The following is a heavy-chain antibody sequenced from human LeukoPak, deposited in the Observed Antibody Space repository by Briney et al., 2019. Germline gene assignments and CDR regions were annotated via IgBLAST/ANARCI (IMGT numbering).Heavy chain of an antibody. V-gene: IGHV3-9*01. CDR3: AKDLTGDGYNADAFDI. CDR2: ISWNSGSI. D-gene: IGHD5-24*01. J-gene: IGHJ3*02. CDR1: GFTFDDYG. Sequence: GGSLRHSCAASGFTFDDYGMSWVRQAPGKGLEWVSGISWNSGSIGYADSVKGRFTISRDNAKNSLYLQMNSLRAEDTALYYCAKDLTGDGYNADAFDIWGQGTMVTVSS.